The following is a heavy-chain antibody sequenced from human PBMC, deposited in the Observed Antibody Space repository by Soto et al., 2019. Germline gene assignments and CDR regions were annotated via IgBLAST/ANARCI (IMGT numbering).Heavy chain of an antibody. CDR2: IIPIFGTA. D-gene: IGHD2-21*02. J-gene: IGHJ6*02. CDR1: GGTFSSYA. Sequence: RASVKVSCKASGGTFSSYAISWVRQAPGQGLEWMGGIIPIFGTANYAQKFQGRVTITADESTSTAYMELSSLRSEDTAVYYCASSVVVTAIQYYYYYYGMDVWGQGTTVTVSS. CDR3: ASSVVVTAIQYYYYYYGMDV. V-gene: IGHV1-69*13.